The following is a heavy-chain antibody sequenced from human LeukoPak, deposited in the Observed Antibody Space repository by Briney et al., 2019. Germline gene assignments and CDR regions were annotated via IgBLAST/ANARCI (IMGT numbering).Heavy chain of an antibody. CDR3: ARAGGYYDSSGYSFDY. J-gene: IGHJ4*02. CDR2: ICTAGDT. D-gene: IGHD3-22*01. V-gene: IGHV3-13*01. Sequence: PVGSLRLSSAASRFTFSSYDTHWVRHATGKGLEWVSAICTAGDTYYPGSVRGRFTISRENAKNSLYLQMNSLRAGDTAVYYCARAGGYYDSSGYSFDYWGQGTLVTVSS. CDR1: RFTFSSYD.